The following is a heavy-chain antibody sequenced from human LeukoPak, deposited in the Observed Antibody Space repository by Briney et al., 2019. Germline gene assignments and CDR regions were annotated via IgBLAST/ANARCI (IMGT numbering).Heavy chain of an antibody. CDR1: GFTFSSYG. CDR3: AKRHSSGCLDY. CDR2: ISYDGSNK. V-gene: IGHV3-30*18. J-gene: IGHJ4*02. D-gene: IGHD6-19*01. Sequence: GRSLRLSCAASGFTFSSYGMHWVRQAPGKGLEWVAVISYDGSNKYYADSVKGRFTIPRDNSKNTLYLQMNSLRAEDTAVYYCAKRHSSGCLDYWGQGTLVTVSS.